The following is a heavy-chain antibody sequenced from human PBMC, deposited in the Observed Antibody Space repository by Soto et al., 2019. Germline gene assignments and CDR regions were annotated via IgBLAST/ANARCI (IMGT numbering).Heavy chain of an antibody. CDR3: ARGPRDTARALNYY. D-gene: IGHD5-18*01. V-gene: IGHV1-18*01. CDR1: GYTFTSYG. CDR2: ISAYNGTT. Sequence: QVQLAQSGAEVKKPGASVKVSCKASGYTFTSYGISCVRQAPGQGVEWMGWISAYNGTTNYAQKLQGRGTMTTDTSTSTAYMELRSLRSDDTAVYYCARGPRDTARALNYYWGQGTLVTVSS. J-gene: IGHJ4*02.